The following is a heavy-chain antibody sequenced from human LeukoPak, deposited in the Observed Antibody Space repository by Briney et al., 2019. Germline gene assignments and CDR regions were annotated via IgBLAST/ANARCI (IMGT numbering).Heavy chain of an antibody. V-gene: IGHV1-2*04. CDR1: GYTFTGYY. CDR2: INPNSGGT. J-gene: IGHJ4*02. Sequence: ASVKVSCKASGYTFTGYYMHWVRQAPGQGLEWMGWINPNSGGTNYAQKFQGWVTMTRDTSISTAYMELSRLRSDDTAVYYCARGGKITFGGVIVIRFDYWGQGTLVTVSS. CDR3: ARGGKITFGGVIVIRFDY. D-gene: IGHD3-16*02.